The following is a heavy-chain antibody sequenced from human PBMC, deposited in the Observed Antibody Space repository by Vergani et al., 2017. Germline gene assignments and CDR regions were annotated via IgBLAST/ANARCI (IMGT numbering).Heavy chain of an antibody. CDR2: IYWNDDK. Sequence: QITLKESGPTLVKPTPTLTLTCTFSGFSLSTSGVGVGWIRQPPGKALEWLALIYWNDDKRYSPSLKSRLTITKDTSKNQVVLTMTNMDPVDTATYYCAHRGLDGSGSYHFDYWGQGTLVTVSS. CDR1: GFSLSTSGVG. V-gene: IGHV2-5*01. CDR3: AHRGLDGSGSYHFDY. J-gene: IGHJ4*02. D-gene: IGHD3-10*01.